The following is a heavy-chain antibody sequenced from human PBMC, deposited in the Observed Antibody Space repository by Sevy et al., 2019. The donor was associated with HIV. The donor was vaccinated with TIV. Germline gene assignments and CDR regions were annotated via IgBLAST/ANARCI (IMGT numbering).Heavy chain of an antibody. V-gene: IGHV4-4*07. CDR1: VGSISSHY. CDR3: ARYNFWTGHYDYFDY. D-gene: IGHD3-3*01. Sequence: SETLSLTCSVSVGSISSHYWSWIRQPAGEGLEWIGRIDTSGGTNYNPSLKTRVTMSIDTSKNQFSLRLSSVTAADTAVYYCARYNFWTGHYDYFDYWGPGALVTVSS. CDR2: IDTSGGT. J-gene: IGHJ4*02.